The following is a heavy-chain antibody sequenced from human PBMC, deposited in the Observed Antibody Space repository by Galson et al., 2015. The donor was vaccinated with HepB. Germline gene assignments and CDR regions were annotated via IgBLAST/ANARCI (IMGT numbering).Heavy chain of an antibody. CDR3: ARVGVVIPAALYGMDV. Sequence: SVKVSCKASGSSFTNYYMHWVRQAPGQGLEWMGIINPSGGRTTYAQKFQDRITMTRDTSTTTMYMELSSLRSEDTAVYYCARVGVVIPAALYGMDVWGQGTAVTVSS. D-gene: IGHD2-2*01. V-gene: IGHV1-46*01. J-gene: IGHJ6*02. CDR1: GSSFTNYY. CDR2: INPSGGRT.